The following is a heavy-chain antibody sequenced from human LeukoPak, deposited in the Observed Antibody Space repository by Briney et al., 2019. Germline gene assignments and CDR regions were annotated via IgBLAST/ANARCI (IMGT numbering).Heavy chain of an antibody. V-gene: IGHV4-30-2*01. CDR2: IYHSGST. Sequence: PSETLSLTCAVSGGSISSGGYSWSWIRQPPGKGLGWIGYIYHSGSTYYNPSLKSRVTISVDRSKNQFSLKLSSVTAADTAVYYCARGGTTVTDYWGQGTLVTVSS. J-gene: IGHJ4*02. D-gene: IGHD4-17*01. CDR1: GGSISSGGYS. CDR3: ARGGTTVTDY.